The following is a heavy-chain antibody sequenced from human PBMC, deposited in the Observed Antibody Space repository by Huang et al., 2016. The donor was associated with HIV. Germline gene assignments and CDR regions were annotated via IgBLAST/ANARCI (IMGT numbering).Heavy chain of an antibody. CDR2: STLSGRT. CDR1: GGYFSVYY. CDR3: ARGAVRYFDRGGTRYYGMDV. D-gene: IGHD3-9*01. V-gene: IGHV4-34*01. J-gene: IGHJ6*02. Sequence: QVQLQQWGAGLLKPSETLSLTCAVYGGYFSVYYWSWIRQPPGKGLEWLGQSTLSGRTNYNQSLKVRVTISVDTSKNQFSLNMSSVTAADTAVYYCARGAVRYFDRGGTRYYGMDVWGQGTTVTVSS.